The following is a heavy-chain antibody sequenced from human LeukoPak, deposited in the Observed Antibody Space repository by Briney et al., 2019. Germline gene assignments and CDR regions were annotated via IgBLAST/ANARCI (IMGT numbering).Heavy chain of an antibody. D-gene: IGHD6-13*01. V-gene: IGHV4-34*01. CDR2: INHSGST. CDR1: GGSFSGYY. J-gene: IGHJ4*02. CDR3: ARGRYSSSWYFYYFDY. Sequence: SETLSLTCAVYGGSFSGYYWSWIRQPPGKGLEWIGDINHSGSTNYNPSLKSRVTISVDTSKNQFSLKLSSVTAADTAVYYCARGRYSSSWYFYYFDYWGQGTLVTVSS.